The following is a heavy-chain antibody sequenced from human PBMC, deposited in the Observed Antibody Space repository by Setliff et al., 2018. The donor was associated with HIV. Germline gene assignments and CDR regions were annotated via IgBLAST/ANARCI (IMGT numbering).Heavy chain of an antibody. J-gene: IGHJ6*03. D-gene: IGHD5-12*01. CDR2: ISSSSSYI. V-gene: IGHV3-21*01. CDR1: GFTFSTFS. Sequence: LRLSCAASGFTFSTFSVNWVRQAPGKGLEWVSSISSSSSYIYYADSVKGRFTISRDNAQNSLYLQMNSLRAEDTAVYYCARGLVVVTDSDYDTNYYYYYYMDVWGKGTTVTVSS. CDR3: ARGLVVVTDSDYDTNYYYYYYMDV.